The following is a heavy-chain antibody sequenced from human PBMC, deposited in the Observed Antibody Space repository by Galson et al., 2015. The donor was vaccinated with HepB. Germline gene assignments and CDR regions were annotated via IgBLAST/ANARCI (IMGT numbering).Heavy chain of an antibody. CDR3: ARAIRERITRIVVGPVAAYGMDV. V-gene: IGHV3-74*01. CDR2: ISSDGSST. J-gene: IGHJ6*02. D-gene: IGHD3-22*01. CDR1: GFTFSSYW. Sequence: SLRLSCAASGFTFSSYWMHWVRQAPGKGLVWVSRISSDGSSTSYADSVKGRFTISRDNAKNTLYLQMNSLRAEDTAVLYCARAIRERITRIVVGPVAAYGMDVWGQGTTVTVSS.